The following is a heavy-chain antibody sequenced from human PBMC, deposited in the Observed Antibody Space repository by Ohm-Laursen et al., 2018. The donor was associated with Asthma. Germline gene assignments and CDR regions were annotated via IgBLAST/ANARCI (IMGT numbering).Heavy chain of an antibody. CDR1: GYTFTSYY. J-gene: IGHJ3*02. V-gene: IGHV1-46*01. CDR3: ARDYPPRRIAVAGTPDAFDI. D-gene: IGHD6-19*01. Sequence: SSVKVSCKASGYTFTSYYMHWVRQAPGQGLEWTGIINPSGGSTSYAQKFQGRVTMTRDTSTSTVYMELSSLRSEDTAVYYCARDYPPRRIAVAGTPDAFDIWGQGTMVTVSS. CDR2: INPSGGST.